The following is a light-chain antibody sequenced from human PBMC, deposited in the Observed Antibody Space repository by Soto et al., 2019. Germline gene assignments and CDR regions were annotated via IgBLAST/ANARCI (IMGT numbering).Light chain of an antibody. J-gene: IGLJ3*02. V-gene: IGLV1-40*01. CDR1: SSNIGAGYD. CDR2: GNN. Sequence: QAVVTQPPSVTGAPGQRVTISCTGSSSNIGAGYDVNWYQQVPGTAPKLLIYGNNNRPSGVPDRFSGSKSRTSASLAITGLEAEDEADYYCQSYDSSLSGWVFGGGTKLTVL. CDR3: QSYDSSLSGWV.